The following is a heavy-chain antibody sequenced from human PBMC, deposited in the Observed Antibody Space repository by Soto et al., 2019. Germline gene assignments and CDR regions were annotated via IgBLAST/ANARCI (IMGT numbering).Heavy chain of an antibody. D-gene: IGHD3-3*02. Sequence: GGSLRLSCAASGFTFSSYAMSWVRQAPGKGLEWVSAISGSGGSTYYADSVKGRFTISRDNSKNTLYLQMNSLRAEDTAIYYCAKVIHFWYHRTFDPWGQGTLVTVSS. V-gene: IGHV3-23*01. J-gene: IGHJ5*02. CDR1: GFTFSSYA. CDR3: AKVIHFWYHRTFDP. CDR2: ISGSGGST.